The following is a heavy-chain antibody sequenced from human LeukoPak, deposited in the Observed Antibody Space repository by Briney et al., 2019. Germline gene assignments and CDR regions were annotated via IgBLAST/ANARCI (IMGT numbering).Heavy chain of an antibody. CDR1: GFTFSSTA. V-gene: IGHV3-23*01. D-gene: IGHD3-10*01. CDR3: AKASRISTFRDYFDY. CDR2: ISGSGGTT. J-gene: IGHJ4*02. Sequence: GGSLRLSCAASGFTFSSTAMSWVRQAPGKGLEWVSAISGSGGTTYYADSVKGRFTISRDNSKNTLYLHMNSLRAEDTAVYYCAKASRISTFRDYFDYWGQGTLVTVSS.